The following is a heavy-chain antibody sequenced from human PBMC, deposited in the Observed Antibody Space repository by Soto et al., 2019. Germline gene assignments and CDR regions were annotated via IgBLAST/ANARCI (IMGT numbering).Heavy chain of an antibody. CDR1: GFAFSSYA. CDR2: ISGSGGST. Sequence: GSLRLSCAASGFAFSSYAMSWVRQAPGKGLEWVSAISGSGGSTYYADSVKGRFTISRDNSKNTLYLQMNSLRAEDTAVYYCAKDSPVLFYYDSSGYEYYFDYCGQGSLVTVSS. V-gene: IGHV3-23*01. D-gene: IGHD3-22*01. J-gene: IGHJ4*02. CDR3: AKDSPVLFYYDSSGYEYYFDY.